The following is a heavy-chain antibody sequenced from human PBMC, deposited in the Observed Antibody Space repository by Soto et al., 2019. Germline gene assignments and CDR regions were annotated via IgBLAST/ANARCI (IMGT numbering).Heavy chain of an antibody. D-gene: IGHD6-6*01. Sequence: SETLSLTCTVSGVSISSGGYYWSWIRQHPGKGLEWIGYIYYSGRTYYNPSLHSRVSIAVDTTENQFSLKLTSVTAADTSVYYCARGSFSSSSSWFDPWDRGTLVTVSS. J-gene: IGHJ5*02. CDR2: IYYSGRT. V-gene: IGHV4-31*03. CDR3: ARGSFSSSSSWFDP. CDR1: GVSISSGGYY.